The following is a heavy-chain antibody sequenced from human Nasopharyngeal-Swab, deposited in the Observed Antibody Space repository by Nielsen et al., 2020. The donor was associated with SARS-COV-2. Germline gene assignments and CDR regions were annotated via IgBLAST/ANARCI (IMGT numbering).Heavy chain of an antibody. Sequence: GESLKISCAASGFTFSSYWMSWVRQAPGKGLEWVAHIKQSGSGQYYVDSVKGRFTISQDNAKNSLSLQMNSLRAEDTAVYYCARYCSTTSCPRGFDYWGQGTLVTVSS. CDR2: IKQSGSGQ. J-gene: IGHJ4*02. CDR3: ARYCSTTSCPRGFDY. D-gene: IGHD2-2*01. CDR1: GFTFSSYW. V-gene: IGHV3-7*01.